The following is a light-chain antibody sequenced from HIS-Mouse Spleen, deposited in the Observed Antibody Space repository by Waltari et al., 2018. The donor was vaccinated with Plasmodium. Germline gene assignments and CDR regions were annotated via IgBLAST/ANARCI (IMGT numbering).Light chain of an antibody. CDR2: GKN. Sequence: SSELTQDPAVSVALGQTVRITCQGDSLRSSYPSWYQQKPGQAPVLVIYGKNNRPPGIPDRFSGSSSGNTASLTITGAQAEDEADYYCNSRDSSGNHQVFGGGTKLTVL. J-gene: IGLJ3*02. V-gene: IGLV3-19*01. CDR3: NSRDSSGNHQV. CDR1: SLRSSY.